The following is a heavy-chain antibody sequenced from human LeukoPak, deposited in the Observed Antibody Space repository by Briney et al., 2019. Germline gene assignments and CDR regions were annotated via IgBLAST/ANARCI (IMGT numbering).Heavy chain of an antibody. D-gene: IGHD3-10*01. CDR3: ARDYYGSGSYYNGWFDP. J-gene: IGHJ5*02. CDR2: IIPIFGTA. V-gene: IGHV1-69*13. CDR1: GGTFSSYA. Sequence: SVKVSCKASGGTFSSYAISWVRQAPGQGLEWMGGIIPIFGTANYAQKFQGRVTITADESTSTAYMELSSLRSEDPAVYYCARDYYGSGSYYNGWFDPWGQGTLVTVSS.